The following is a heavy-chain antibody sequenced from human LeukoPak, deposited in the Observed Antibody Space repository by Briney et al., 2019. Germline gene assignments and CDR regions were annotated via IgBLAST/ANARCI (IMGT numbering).Heavy chain of an antibody. D-gene: IGHD2-21*01. CDR2: MSDYTSNT. V-gene: IGHV1-18*01. Sequence: GSVKVSRQASGYTFTTYGISWVRQAPGQGLEWMGWMSDYTSNTNYAQKDQGRVTMTTDTSTSTAYMELRSLRSDDTAVYYCAGDCGNCGGAPDDTFDIWGEGTMVTVSS. J-gene: IGHJ3*02. CDR1: GYTFTTYG. CDR3: AGDCGNCGGAPDDTFDI.